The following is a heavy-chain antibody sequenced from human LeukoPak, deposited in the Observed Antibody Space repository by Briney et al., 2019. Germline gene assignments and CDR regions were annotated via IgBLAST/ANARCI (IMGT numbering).Heavy chain of an antibody. V-gene: IGHV1-8*03. CDR3: ARGRRERDYYYMDV. CDR2: MNPNSGNT. J-gene: IGHJ6*03. CDR1: GYTFTGYY. Sequence: ASVKVSCKASGYTFTGYYMHWVRQAPGQGLEWMGWMNPNSGNTGYAQKFQGRVTITRNTSISTAYMELSSLRSEDTAVYYCARGRRERDYYYMDVWGKGTTVTVSS. D-gene: IGHD1-1*01.